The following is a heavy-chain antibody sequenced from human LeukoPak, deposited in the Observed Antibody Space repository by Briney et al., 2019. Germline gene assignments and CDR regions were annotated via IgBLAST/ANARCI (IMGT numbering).Heavy chain of an antibody. V-gene: IGHV4-59*08. CDR1: GGSISSYY. Sequence: SETLSLTCTVSGGSISSYYWSWIRQPPGKGLEWIGYTYYSGSTNYNPSLKSRVTISVDTSKNQFSLKLSSVTAADTAVYYCARQAIRGPPDYWGQGTLVTVSS. D-gene: IGHD3-16*01. J-gene: IGHJ4*02. CDR3: ARQAIRGPPDY. CDR2: TYYSGST.